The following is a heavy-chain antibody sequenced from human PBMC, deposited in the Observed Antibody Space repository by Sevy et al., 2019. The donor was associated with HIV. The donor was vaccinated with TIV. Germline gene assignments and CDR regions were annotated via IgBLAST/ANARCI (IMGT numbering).Heavy chain of an antibody. J-gene: IGHJ4*02. CDR3: ARAMGWIQTWLPDY. CDR1: GFRFSDYY. V-gene: IGHV3-11*01. D-gene: IGHD5-18*01. CDR2: SSPSGITK. Sequence: GGSLRLSCEASGFRFSDYYMSWIRVAPGKGLECVSYSSPSGITKYYADSVKGRFTISRDFAKNSLSLQMNSLQDEDTAVYYCARAMGWIQTWLPDYWGQGTLVTVSS.